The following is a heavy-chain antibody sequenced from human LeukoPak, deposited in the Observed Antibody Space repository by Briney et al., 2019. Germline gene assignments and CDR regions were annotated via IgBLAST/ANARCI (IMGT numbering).Heavy chain of an antibody. J-gene: IGHJ6*02. D-gene: IGHD2-8*01. CDR1: GFTVSSNY. CDR3: ARGKMGYYGMDV. V-gene: IGHV3-66*03. Sequence: PGGSLRLSCAASGFTVSSNYMSWVRQAPGKGLEWVSVIYSCGSTYYADSVKGRFTISRDNSKNTLYLQMNSLRAEDTAVYYCARGKMGYYGMDVWGQGTTVTVSS. CDR2: IYSCGST.